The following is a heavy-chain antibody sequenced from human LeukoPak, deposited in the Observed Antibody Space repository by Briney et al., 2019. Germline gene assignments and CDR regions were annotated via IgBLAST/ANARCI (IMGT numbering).Heavy chain of an antibody. V-gene: IGHV3-33*01. J-gene: IGHJ4*02. CDR2: IWYDGSNK. CDR1: GFTFSSYG. D-gene: IGHD2-2*01. Sequence: GGSLRLSCAASGFTFSSYGMHWVRQAPGKGLEWVAVIWYDGSNKYYADSVKGRFTISRDNSKNTLYLQMNSLRAEDTAVYYCARDQSCSSTSCHYYFDYWGQGTLVTVSS. CDR3: ARDQSCSSTSCHYYFDY.